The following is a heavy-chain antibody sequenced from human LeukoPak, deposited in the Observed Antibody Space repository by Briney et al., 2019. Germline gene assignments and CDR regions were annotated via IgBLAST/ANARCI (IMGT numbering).Heavy chain of an antibody. CDR2: ISYDGRNK. V-gene: IGHV3-30*03. CDR3: AREGASVGTYYSDY. CDR1: GFTFSSYG. Sequence: GGSLRLSCAASGFTFSSYGMRWVRQAPGKGLEWVAVISYDGRNKYYVDSVKGRSTISRDNSKNTLFLQMNNLRVDDTAVYYCAREGASVGTYYSDYWGQGSLVLVSS. D-gene: IGHD2-21*02. J-gene: IGHJ4*02.